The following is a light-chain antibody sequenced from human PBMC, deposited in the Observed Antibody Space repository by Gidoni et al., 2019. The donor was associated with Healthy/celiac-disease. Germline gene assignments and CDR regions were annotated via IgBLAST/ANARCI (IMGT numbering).Light chain of an antibody. CDR3: QQYNNWPRT. J-gene: IGKJ1*01. Sequence: EIVMTQSPATLSVSPGESATLNCRASQSVSSNLAGYKQKPGQVPRLPIYGASTRATGIPAGLGGSGSGTEFPLTISSLQSEVFAFYYCQQYNNWPRTFGQGTKVEIK. CDR1: QSVSSN. V-gene: IGKV3-15*01. CDR2: GAS.